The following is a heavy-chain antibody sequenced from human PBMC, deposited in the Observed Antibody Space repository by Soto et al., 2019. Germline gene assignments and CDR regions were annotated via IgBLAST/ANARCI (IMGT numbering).Heavy chain of an antibody. J-gene: IGHJ4*02. D-gene: IGHD3-22*01. CDR2: ISWDGGST. Sequence: GGSLRLSCAASGFTFDDYTMHWVRQAPGKGLEWVSLISWDGGSTYYADSVKGRFTISRDNSKNSLYLQMNSLRTEDTALYYCAKDIYSYDSSGPPDYWGQGTLVTVSS. V-gene: IGHV3-43*01. CDR3: AKDIYSYDSSGPPDY. CDR1: GFTFDDYT.